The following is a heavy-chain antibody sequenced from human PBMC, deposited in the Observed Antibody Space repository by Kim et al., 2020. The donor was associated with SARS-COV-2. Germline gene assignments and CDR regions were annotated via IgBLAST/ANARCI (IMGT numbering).Heavy chain of an antibody. J-gene: IGHJ3*02. CDR3: AKRQQWRDAFDI. V-gene: IGHV3-23*01. Sequence: YHAHSMKGRFTISRDNSKNTLYLQMNSLRAEDTAVYYCAKRQQWRDAFDIWGQGTMVTVSS. D-gene: IGHD6-19*01.